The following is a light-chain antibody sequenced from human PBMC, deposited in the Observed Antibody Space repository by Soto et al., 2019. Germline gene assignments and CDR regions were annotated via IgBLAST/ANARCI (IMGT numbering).Light chain of an antibody. Sequence: EIVLTQSPATLSLSPGERATLSCRASQRVRGDSLAWYQQTPGQPPRLLIYGASSRATGIPDRFSASGSGTDFTLTISRLEPEDFAVYYCQQYGTSPTTFGQGTKVDI. CDR2: GAS. CDR3: QQYGTSPTT. J-gene: IGKJ1*01. CDR1: QRVRGDS. V-gene: IGKV3-20*01.